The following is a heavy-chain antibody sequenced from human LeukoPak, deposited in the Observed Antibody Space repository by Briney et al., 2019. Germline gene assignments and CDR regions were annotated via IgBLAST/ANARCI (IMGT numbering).Heavy chain of an antibody. J-gene: IGHJ4*02. CDR3: ARDPRYSSSWYDFYMDY. CDR1: GFTFSTYG. Sequence: GGSLRLSCAASGFTFSTYGMHWVRQAPGKGLEWVSSISSSSSYIYYADSVKGRFTISRDNAKNSLYLQMNSLRAEDTAVYYCARDPRYSSSWYDFYMDYWGQGTPVTVSS. CDR2: ISSSSSYI. D-gene: IGHD6-13*01. V-gene: IGHV3-21*01.